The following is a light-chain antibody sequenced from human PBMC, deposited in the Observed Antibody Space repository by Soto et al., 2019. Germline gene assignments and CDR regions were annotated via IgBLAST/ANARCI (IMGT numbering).Light chain of an antibody. Sequence: DIQMTQSPSSLSASVGDRVTITCRASQSISRYLNWYQQKPGKAPKILIYGASTLQSGVPSRFSGSGSGTDFTLTISSLQPEDFAVYYCQQYSNWPLTFGGGTKVDIK. V-gene: IGKV1-39*01. J-gene: IGKJ4*01. CDR1: QSISRY. CDR2: GAS. CDR3: QQYSNWPLT.